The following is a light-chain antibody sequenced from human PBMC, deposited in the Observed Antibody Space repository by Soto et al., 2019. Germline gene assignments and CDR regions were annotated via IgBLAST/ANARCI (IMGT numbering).Light chain of an antibody. V-gene: IGKV3-11*01. J-gene: IGKJ5*01. CDR2: GAS. CDR1: QSVSSY. CDR3: QQRSNWPLIT. Sequence: EIVLTQSPATLSLSPGERATLSCMASQSVSSYLAWYQHKPGQAPRLLIYGASNRATGIPARFSGSGSRTDFTLTISSLEPEDFAVYYCQQRSNWPLITFGQGTRLEIK.